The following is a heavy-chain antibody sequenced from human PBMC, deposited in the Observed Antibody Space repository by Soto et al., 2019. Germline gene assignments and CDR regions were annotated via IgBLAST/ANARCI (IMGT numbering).Heavy chain of an antibody. D-gene: IGHD1-26*01. Sequence: QVQLVESGGGLVKPEGSLRLSCAASGFTFSAYYMSWIRQAPGKGLEWVSYISDSGSLTHYGDCVKGRFTISRDNAKSSLYLQMDSLRAEDTAIYYCARALVLGVGALSQWGQGTLVTVSS. CDR3: ARALVLGVGALSQ. V-gene: IGHV3-11*01. CDR2: ISDSGSLT. CDR1: GFTFSAYY. J-gene: IGHJ4*02.